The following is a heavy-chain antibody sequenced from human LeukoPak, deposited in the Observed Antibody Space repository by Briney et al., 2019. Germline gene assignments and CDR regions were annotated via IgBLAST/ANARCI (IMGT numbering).Heavy chain of an antibody. J-gene: IGHJ5*02. Sequence: GSLSLSCAASGFTFSSYSMNWVRQAPGKGLEWVSYISSSSNNIYYADSVKGRFTISRDDAKNSLYLQMNSLRAEDTAVYYCARRGPWGQGTLVTVSS. V-gene: IGHV3-48*01. CDR3: ARRGP. CDR2: ISSSSNNI. CDR1: GFTFSSYS.